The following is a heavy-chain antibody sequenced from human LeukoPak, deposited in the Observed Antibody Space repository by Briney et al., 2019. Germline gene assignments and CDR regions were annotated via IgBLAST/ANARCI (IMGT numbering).Heavy chain of an antibody. V-gene: IGHV4-30-4*08. J-gene: IGHJ4*02. CDR3: AGLLYAGRVDY. CDR1: GGSISSGDYY. Sequence: PSETLSLTCTVSGGSISSGDYYWSWIRQPPGKGLEWIGYIYYSGSTYYNPSLKSRVTISVDTSKNQFSPKLSSVTAADTAVYYCAGLLYAGRVDYWGQGTLVTVSS. CDR2: IYYSGST. D-gene: IGHD2-2*02.